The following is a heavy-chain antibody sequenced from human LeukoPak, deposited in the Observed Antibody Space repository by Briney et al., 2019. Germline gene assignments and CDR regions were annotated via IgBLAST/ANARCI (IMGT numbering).Heavy chain of an antibody. V-gene: IGHV1-69*06. J-gene: IGHJ4*02. CDR3: ARDNDSRDPPHSDN. Sequence: GASVKVSCKASGGTFSNYAISWVRQAPGQGLEWMGGIIPIFGTANYAQKFRGRVTITADKSTRTDYLELSRLRSEETAVYYCARDNDSRDPPHSDNWGQGNLVTASS. CDR1: GGTFSNYA. CDR2: IIPIFGTA. D-gene: IGHD2-21*02.